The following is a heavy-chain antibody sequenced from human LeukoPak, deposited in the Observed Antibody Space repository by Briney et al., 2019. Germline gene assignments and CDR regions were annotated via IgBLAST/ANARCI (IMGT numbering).Heavy chain of an antibody. V-gene: IGHV3-30*02. CDR3: AKDLRLGSTAYYFDY. D-gene: IGHD6-13*01. Sequence: PGGSLRLSCAASGFTFSSYGMHWVRQAPGKGLEWVAFIRYDGSNKYYADSVKGRFTISRDNSKNTLYLQMNSLRAEDTAVYYCAKDLRLGSTAYYFDYWGQGTLVTVSS. CDR2: IRYDGSNK. CDR1: GFTFSSYG. J-gene: IGHJ4*02.